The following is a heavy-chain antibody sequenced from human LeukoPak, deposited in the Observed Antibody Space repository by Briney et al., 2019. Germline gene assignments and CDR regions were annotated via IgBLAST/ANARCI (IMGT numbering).Heavy chain of an antibody. CDR3: ARDLRRIAAYYFDY. V-gene: IGHV3-30*03. CDR2: ISYTGSNK. Sequence: PGRSLRLSRAASGFTFSRCAMHWVRQAPGKGLEWVAVISYTGSNKYYVDSVQGRFTISRDNSKNTLYLQTNSLRAEDTAVYYCARDLRRIAAYYFDYWGQGTLVTVSS. CDR1: GFTFSRCA. J-gene: IGHJ4*02. D-gene: IGHD6-25*01.